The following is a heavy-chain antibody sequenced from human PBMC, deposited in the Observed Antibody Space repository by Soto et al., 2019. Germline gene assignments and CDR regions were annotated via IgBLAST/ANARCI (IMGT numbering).Heavy chain of an antibody. V-gene: IGHV4-34*01. Sequence: QVQLQQWGAGLLKPSETLSLTCSVYGGSFSGYYCTWIRQPPGKVRVWVGDIGHSGSATYIPSLTSRVTISVGTSNNQSSLRLSSVTAADTAVYYCARGGNCIVSSCPLCSHYGIDVWGQWTTVTVSS. D-gene: IGHD3-16*01. J-gene: IGHJ6*02. CDR1: GGSFSGYY. CDR3: ARGGNCIVSSCPLCSHYGIDV. CDR2: IGHSGSA.